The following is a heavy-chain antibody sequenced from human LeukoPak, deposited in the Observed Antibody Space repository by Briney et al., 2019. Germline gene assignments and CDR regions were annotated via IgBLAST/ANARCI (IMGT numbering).Heavy chain of an antibody. CDR3: ARDNSVGDYAWWFDP. J-gene: IGHJ5*02. D-gene: IGHD1-26*01. V-gene: IGHV1-18*01. Sequence: GASVKVSCKASGYTFTSYGISWVRQAPGQGLEWMGWISAYNGNTNYAQKFQGRVTMTTDTSTSTDYMELSSLRSDDTAVYFCARDNSVGDYAWWFDPWGQGTLVTVSS. CDR1: GYTFTSYG. CDR2: ISAYNGNT.